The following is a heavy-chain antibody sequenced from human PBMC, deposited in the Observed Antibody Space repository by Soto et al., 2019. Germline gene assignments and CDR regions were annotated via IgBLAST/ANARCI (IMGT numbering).Heavy chain of an antibody. Sequence: EVQLLESGGGLVQPGWSLRLSCAASGFTFSSYAMSWVRQAPGKGLEWVSGISGSGGSTNYADSVKGRFTISSDNSKNPLYLQMQGLRAEDTAVYSCAKDRYCSSTSCYQAFDYWGQGALVTVSS. J-gene: IGHJ4*02. D-gene: IGHD2-2*01. CDR1: GFTFSSYA. CDR2: ISGSGGST. CDR3: AKDRYCSSTSCYQAFDY. V-gene: IGHV3-23*01.